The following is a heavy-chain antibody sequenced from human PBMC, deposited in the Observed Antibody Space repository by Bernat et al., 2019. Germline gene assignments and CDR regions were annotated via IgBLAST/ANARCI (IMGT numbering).Heavy chain of an antibody. CDR1: GFTFSSYS. D-gene: IGHD3-10*01. CDR3: ARGPSTMVQGVISDY. Sequence: EVQLVESGGGLVQPGGSLRLSCAASGFTFSSYSMNWVRQAPGKGLEWVSYISSSSSTIYYADSVKGRFIISRDNAKNSLYLQMNSLRDEDTAVYYCARGPSTMVQGVISDYWGQGTLVTVSS. CDR2: ISSSSSTI. V-gene: IGHV3-48*02. J-gene: IGHJ4*02.